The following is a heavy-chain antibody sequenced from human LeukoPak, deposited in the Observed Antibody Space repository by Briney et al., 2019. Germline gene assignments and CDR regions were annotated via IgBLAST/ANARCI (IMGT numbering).Heavy chain of an antibody. Sequence: GGSLRLSCAASGVTFSSHWRSWVRQAPGKGLEWVANIKKDGSEKYYVDAVKGRFTIPRDNAKTSLYLQMNSLRAEDTAVYYCARDLSGIAGYTYGRGIDYWGQGTLVTVSS. CDR1: GVTFSSHW. D-gene: IGHD5-18*01. V-gene: IGHV3-7*01. J-gene: IGHJ4*02. CDR3: ARDLSGIAGYTYGRGIDY. CDR2: IKKDGSEK.